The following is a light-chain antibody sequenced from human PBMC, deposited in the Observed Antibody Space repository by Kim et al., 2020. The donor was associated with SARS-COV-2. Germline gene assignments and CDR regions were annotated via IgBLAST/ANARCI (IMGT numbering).Light chain of an antibody. CDR1: QSVGNSY. CDR2: GAS. J-gene: IGKJ1*01. V-gene: IGKV3-20*01. CDR3: QQYGASPWT. Sequence: SPGERATLSCRASQSVGNSYLVWYQQKPGQAPRLLIYGASSRATGIPDRFSGSGSGTDFTLTISRLEPEDCAVYYCQQYGASPWTFGQGTKVDIK.